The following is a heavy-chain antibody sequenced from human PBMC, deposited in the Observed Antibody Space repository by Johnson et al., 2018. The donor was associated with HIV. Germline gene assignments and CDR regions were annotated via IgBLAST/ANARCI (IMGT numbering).Heavy chain of an antibody. V-gene: IGHV3-13*01. Sequence: EVQLVESGGGLVQPGGSLRLSCAASGFTFSSYDMHWVRQATGKGLEWVSAIGTAGDTYYPGSVKGRFTISRENAKNSLYLQMTSLRAEDTAVYYCARNRPVSYGYRGAFDFWGQGTMVTVSS. D-gene: IGHD5-18*01. J-gene: IGHJ3*01. CDR1: GFTFSSYD. CDR3: ARNRPVSYGYRGAFDF. CDR2: IGTAGDT.